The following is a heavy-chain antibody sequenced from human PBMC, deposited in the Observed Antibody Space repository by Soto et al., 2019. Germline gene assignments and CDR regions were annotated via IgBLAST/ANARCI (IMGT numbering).Heavy chain of an antibody. CDR3: ARGNYYDSSGYFVY. Sequence: SETQSLTYAVYGGSFSGYYGSWIRQPPGKGLEWIGEINHSGSTNYNPSLKSRVTISVDTSKNQFSLKLSSVTAADTAVYYCARGNYYDSSGYFVYWGQGTLVTVSS. D-gene: IGHD3-22*01. J-gene: IGHJ4*02. V-gene: IGHV4-34*01. CDR2: INHSGST. CDR1: GGSFSGYY.